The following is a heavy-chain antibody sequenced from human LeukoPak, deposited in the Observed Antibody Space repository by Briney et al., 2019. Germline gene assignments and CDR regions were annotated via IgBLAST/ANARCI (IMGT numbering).Heavy chain of an antibody. V-gene: IGHV3-23*01. Sequence: QPGGSLRLSCAASGFTFSSYAMSWVRQAPGKGLEWVSAISGSGGSTYYADSVKGRFTISRDNSKNTLYLQMSSLRAEDTAVYYGAKDAAVAGTKTFDYWGQGTLVTVSS. CDR1: GFTFSSYA. CDR2: ISGSGGST. CDR3: AKDAAVAGTKTFDY. J-gene: IGHJ4*02. D-gene: IGHD6-19*01.